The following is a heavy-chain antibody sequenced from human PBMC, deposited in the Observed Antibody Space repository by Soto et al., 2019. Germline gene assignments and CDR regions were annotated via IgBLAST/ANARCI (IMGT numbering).Heavy chain of an antibody. J-gene: IGHJ4*02. CDR2: IYSGGST. CDR3: ARGSRYDY. CDR1: GFTVSSNY. V-gene: IGHV3-66*01. Sequence: EVQLVESGGGLVQPGGSLRLSCAASGFTVSSNYMSWVRQAPGKGLEWVSVIYSGGSTYYADSVKGRFPISRDNSNDTLYLQMNSLRAEDTAMYYCARGSRYDYWGQGTLVTVSS.